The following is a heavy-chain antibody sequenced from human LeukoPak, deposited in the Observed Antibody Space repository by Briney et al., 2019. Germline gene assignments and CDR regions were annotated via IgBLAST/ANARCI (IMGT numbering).Heavy chain of an antibody. CDR3: ASEGVTGDANY. CDR2: IYYSGST. Sequence: XETLSLTCTVSGGSISSYYWSWIRQPPGKGLEWIGYIYYSGSTNYNPSLKSRVTISVDTSKNQFSLKLSSVTAADTAVYYCASEGVTGDANYWGQGTLVTVSS. V-gene: IGHV4-59*01. CDR1: GGSISSYY. J-gene: IGHJ4*02. D-gene: IGHD4-23*01.